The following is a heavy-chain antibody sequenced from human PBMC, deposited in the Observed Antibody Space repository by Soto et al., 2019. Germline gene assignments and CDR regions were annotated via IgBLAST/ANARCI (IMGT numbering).Heavy chain of an antibody. D-gene: IGHD6-13*01. CDR1: GGSFSGYY. V-gene: IGHV4-34*01. CDR3: ARRSSSTKFDY. J-gene: IGHJ4*02. CDR2: INHSGST. Sequence: SETLSLTCAVYGGSFSGYYWSWIRQPPGKGLEWIGEINHSGSTNYNPSLKSRVTISVDTSKNQISLKLSSVTAADTAVYYCARRSSSTKFDYWGQGTLVTVSS.